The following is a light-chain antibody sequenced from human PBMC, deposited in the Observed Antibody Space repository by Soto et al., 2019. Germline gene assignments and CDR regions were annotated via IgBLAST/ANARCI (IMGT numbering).Light chain of an antibody. Sequence: DIQMTQSPSSLSASVGDEVTITCRASQTIMTYLNWYQLKPGKPPRLLIYAASSLQSGVPSRFSGSGSGTDFTLTISSLQPEDFATYYCQQSYNSPPITFGQGTRLEIK. V-gene: IGKV1-39*01. J-gene: IGKJ5*01. CDR2: AAS. CDR1: QTIMTY. CDR3: QQSYNSPPIT.